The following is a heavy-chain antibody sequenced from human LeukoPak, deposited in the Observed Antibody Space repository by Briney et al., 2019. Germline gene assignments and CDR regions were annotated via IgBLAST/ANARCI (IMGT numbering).Heavy chain of an antibody. CDR1: GYTFTSYG. D-gene: IGHD2-2*01. V-gene: IGHV1-18*01. CDR3: ARRRYCSSTSCYGKGMYSYYYGMDV. J-gene: IGHJ6*02. Sequence: GASVKVSCKASGYTFTSYGISWVRQAPGQGLEWMGWISAYNGNTNYAQKLQGRVTMTTDISTSTAYMELRSLRSDDTAVYYCARRRYCSSTSCYGKGMYSYYYGMDVWGQGTTVTVSS. CDR2: ISAYNGNT.